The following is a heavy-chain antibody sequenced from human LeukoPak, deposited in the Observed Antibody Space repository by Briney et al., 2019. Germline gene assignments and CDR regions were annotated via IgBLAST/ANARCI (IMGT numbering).Heavy chain of an antibody. V-gene: IGHV1-18*01. D-gene: IGHD6-19*01. CDR1: GYTFTSYG. CDR3: ARGSTSSGWYNNWFDP. Sequence: GASVKVSCKASGYTFTSYGISWVRQAPGQGLEWMGWISAYNGNTNYAQKLQGRATMTTDTSTSTAYMELRSLRSDDTAVYYCARGSTSSGWYNNWFDPWGQGTLVTVSS. CDR2: ISAYNGNT. J-gene: IGHJ5*02.